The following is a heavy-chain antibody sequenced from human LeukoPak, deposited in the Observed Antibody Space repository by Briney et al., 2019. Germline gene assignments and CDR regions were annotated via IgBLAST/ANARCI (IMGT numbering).Heavy chain of an antibody. Sequence: SGGSLRLSCAASGFTFSSYAMSWVRQAPGKGLEWVSAISGSGGSTYYADSVKGRFTISRDNSKNTLYLQMDSLRAEDTAVYYCAKSNARKPYGDPDYWGQGTLVTVSS. CDR1: GFTFSSYA. V-gene: IGHV3-23*01. J-gene: IGHJ4*02. CDR3: AKSNARKPYGDPDY. D-gene: IGHD4-17*01. CDR2: ISGSGGST.